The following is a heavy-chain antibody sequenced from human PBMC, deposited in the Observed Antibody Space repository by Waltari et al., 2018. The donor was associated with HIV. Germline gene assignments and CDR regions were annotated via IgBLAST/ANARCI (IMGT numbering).Heavy chain of an antibody. CDR1: GFTFSSYW. CDR2: INRDGSST. V-gene: IGHV3-74*01. Sequence: EVQLVESGGGLVQPGGSLRLSCAASGFTFSSYWMHWVRQAPGKGLVWVSRINRDGSSTSYADTVKGRCTISRDNAKNTLYLQMNSLRAEDTAVYYCATPLPFDYWGQGTLVTVSS. J-gene: IGHJ4*02. CDR3: ATPLPFDY.